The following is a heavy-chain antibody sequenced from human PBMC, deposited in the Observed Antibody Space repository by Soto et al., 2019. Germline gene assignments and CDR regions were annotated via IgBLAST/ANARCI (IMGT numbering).Heavy chain of an antibody. CDR3: AILELYDYYYGMDV. CDR2: INAGNGNT. V-gene: IGHV1-3*01. Sequence: ASVKVSCKASGYTFTSYAMHWVRQAPGQRLEWMGWINAGNGNTKYSQKFQGRVTITRDTSASTAYMELSSLRSEDTAVYYCAILELYDYYYGMDVWGQGTTVTVSS. J-gene: IGHJ6*02. CDR1: GYTFTSYA. D-gene: IGHD1-26*01.